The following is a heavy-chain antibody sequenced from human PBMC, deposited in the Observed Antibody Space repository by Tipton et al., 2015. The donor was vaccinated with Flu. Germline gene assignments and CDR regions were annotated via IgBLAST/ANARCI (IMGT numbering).Heavy chain of an antibody. J-gene: IGHJ4*02. D-gene: IGHD3-10*01. V-gene: IGHV4-59*01. CDR1: GGSISYYY. CDR3: ARASGSGTYVIFDY. Sequence: TLSLTCSVSGGSISYYYWNWIRQPPGKGLEWIGFSYYSGSTSYNPSLQSRVTISVDTSRNQFSLNLKSVTAADTAVYYCARASGSGTYVIFDYWGQGMLVTVSS. CDR2: SYYSGST.